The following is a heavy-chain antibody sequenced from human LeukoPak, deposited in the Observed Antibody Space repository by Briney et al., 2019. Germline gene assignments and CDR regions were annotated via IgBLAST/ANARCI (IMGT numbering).Heavy chain of an antibody. V-gene: IGHV3-7*01. Sequence: TGGSLRLSCAASGFTFSSYWMHWVRQAPGKGLEWVANIKQDGSEKYYVDSVKGRFTISRDNAKNSLYLQMNSLRAEDTAVYYCARHSSSWYSPYSDYWGQGTLVTVSS. J-gene: IGHJ4*02. CDR2: IKQDGSEK. CDR3: ARHSSSWYSPYSDY. CDR1: GFTFSSYW. D-gene: IGHD6-13*01.